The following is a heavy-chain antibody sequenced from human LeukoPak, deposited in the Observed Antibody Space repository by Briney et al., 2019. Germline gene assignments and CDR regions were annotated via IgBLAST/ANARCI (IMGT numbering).Heavy chain of an antibody. CDR3: ARGPDYGDYAGDDY. CDR2: IIPIFGTA. CDR1: GGTFSSYA. D-gene: IGHD4-17*01. V-gene: IGHV1-69*05. J-gene: IGHJ4*02. Sequence: ASVKVSCKASGGTFSSYAISWVRQAPGQGLEWMGGIIPIFGTANYAQKFQGRVTITTDESTSTAYMELSSLRSEDTAVYYCARGPDYGDYAGDDYWGQGTLVTVSS.